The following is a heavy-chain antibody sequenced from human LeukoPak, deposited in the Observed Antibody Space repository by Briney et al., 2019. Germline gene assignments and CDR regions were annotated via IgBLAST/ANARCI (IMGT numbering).Heavy chain of an antibody. V-gene: IGHV3-53*01. J-gene: IGHJ6*02. CDR1: GFTVSSNY. Sequence: PGGSLRLYCAASGFTVSSNYMSWVRQAPGKGLAGVSVIYSGGSTYSADSVKGRFTISRDNSKNTPYLQMNSLRAEDTAVYYWARDQKYSYGSLYGMDVWGQGTTVTVSS. CDR3: ARDQKYSYGSLYGMDV. CDR2: IYSGGST. D-gene: IGHD5-18*01.